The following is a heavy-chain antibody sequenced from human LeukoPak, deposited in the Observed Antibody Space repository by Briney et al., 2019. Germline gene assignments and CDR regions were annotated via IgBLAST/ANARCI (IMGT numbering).Heavy chain of an antibody. V-gene: IGHV4-39*01. J-gene: IGHJ5*02. CDR2: IYYSGST. CDR1: GGSISSSSYY. Sequence: NPSETLSLTCTVSGGSISSSSYYWCWIRQPPGKGLEWIGSIYYSGSTYYNPSLKSRVTISVDTSKNQFSLKLSSVTAADTAVYYCARHYHGDYLGNWFDPWGQGTLVTVSS. CDR3: ARHYHGDYLGNWFDP. D-gene: IGHD4-17*01.